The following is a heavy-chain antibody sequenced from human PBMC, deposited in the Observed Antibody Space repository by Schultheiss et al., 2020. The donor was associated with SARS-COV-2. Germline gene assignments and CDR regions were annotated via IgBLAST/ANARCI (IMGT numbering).Heavy chain of an antibody. CDR2: IHPNSGGT. CDR3: ARRGSGSSYNYGMDV. D-gene: IGHD3-10*01. V-gene: IGHV1-2*02. J-gene: IGHJ6*02. CDR1: GYTFTGYC. Sequence: ASVKVSCKSSGYTFTGYCMHWVRQAPGQGLEWMGWIHPNSGGTNYAQKFQGRVTMTRDTSISTAYMELSRLRSDDTAVYYCARRGSGSSYNYGMDVWGQGTTVTVSS.